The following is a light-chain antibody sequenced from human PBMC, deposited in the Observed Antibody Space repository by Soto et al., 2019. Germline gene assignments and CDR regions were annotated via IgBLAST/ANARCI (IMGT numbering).Light chain of an antibody. Sequence: GDRVTITFRASQTISTWMAWYQQKPGIAPKLLIHKASTLESGVPSRFSGSGFGTEFTLAISGLQPEDSATYYCQQYERYSTFGQGTKVDIK. J-gene: IGKJ1*01. CDR2: KAS. CDR3: QQYERYST. CDR1: QTISTW. V-gene: IGKV1-5*03.